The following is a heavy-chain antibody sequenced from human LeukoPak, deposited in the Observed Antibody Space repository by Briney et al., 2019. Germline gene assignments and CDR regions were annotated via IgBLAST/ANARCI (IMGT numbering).Heavy chain of an antibody. CDR1: GYTFSNYG. D-gene: IGHD2-2*01. J-gene: IGHJ4*02. Sequence: ATVKVSCKASGYTFSNYGISWVRQAPGQGLEWMGWINPNSGGTNCAQKFQGRVTMTKDTSISTAYMELSSLRSDDAAVYYCARAPGVPADPFDYWGQGTLVTVSS. V-gene: IGHV1-2*02. CDR2: INPNSGGT. CDR3: ARAPGVPADPFDY.